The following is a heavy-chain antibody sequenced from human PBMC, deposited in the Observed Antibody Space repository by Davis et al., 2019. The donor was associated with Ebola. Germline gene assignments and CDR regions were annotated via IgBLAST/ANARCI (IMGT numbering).Heavy chain of an antibody. D-gene: IGHD2-21*01. CDR1: GFTFSSYG. CDR2: IWYDGSNK. V-gene: IGHV3-33*01. Sequence: GESLKISCAASGFTFSSYGMHWVRQAPGKGLEWVAVIWYDGSNKYYADSVKGRFTISRDNSKNTLYLQMNSLRAEDTAVYYCARGTYDYSHGPYDYWGQGTLVTVSS. J-gene: IGHJ4*02. CDR3: ARGTYDYSHGPYDY.